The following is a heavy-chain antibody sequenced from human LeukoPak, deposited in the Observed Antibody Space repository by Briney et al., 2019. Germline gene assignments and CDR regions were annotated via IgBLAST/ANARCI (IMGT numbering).Heavy chain of an antibody. V-gene: IGHV3-66*01. D-gene: IGHD3-10*01. CDR3: ATEGFRGVLFHI. CDR2: LYSGGNT. J-gene: IGHJ3*02. CDR1: GFTVSSNY. Sequence: GGSLRHSCAASGFTVSSNYMSWVRQAPGKGLEWVSVLYSGGNTYYADSVQGRFTISRDNSRNTLYLQMNSLRVEDTAVYYCATEGFRGVLFHIWGQGTVVAVSS.